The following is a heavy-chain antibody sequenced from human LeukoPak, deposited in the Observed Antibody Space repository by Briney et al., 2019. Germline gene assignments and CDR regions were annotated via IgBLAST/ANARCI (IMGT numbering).Heavy chain of an antibody. Sequence: ASVKVSCKTSGYTFSDYYIHWIRQAPGQGLEWMGIINPSGGSTSYAQKFQGRVTMTRDTSTSTVYMELSSLRSEDTAVYYCARDLDYGDYPYYYYYMDVWGKGTTVTISS. V-gene: IGHV1-46*01. D-gene: IGHD4-17*01. CDR2: INPSGGST. J-gene: IGHJ6*03. CDR1: GYTFSDYY. CDR3: ARDLDYGDYPYYYYYMDV.